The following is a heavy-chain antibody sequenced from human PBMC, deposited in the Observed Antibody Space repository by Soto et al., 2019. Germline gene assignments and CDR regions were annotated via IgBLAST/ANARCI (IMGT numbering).Heavy chain of an antibody. J-gene: IGHJ4*02. Sequence: QVQLVESGGNLVKPGGSLRLSCKASGFNFSDYFMSWIRQAPGKGLEWLSFISYSTRYTNYADSVRGRFTISRDNTANSIFLDMSSLRVEDTAVYYCARSASGDGDVWFFDYWGQGSLVTVSS. V-gene: IGHV3-11*06. CDR1: GFNFSDYF. CDR2: ISYSTRYT. D-gene: IGHD4-17*01. CDR3: ARSASGDGDVWFFDY.